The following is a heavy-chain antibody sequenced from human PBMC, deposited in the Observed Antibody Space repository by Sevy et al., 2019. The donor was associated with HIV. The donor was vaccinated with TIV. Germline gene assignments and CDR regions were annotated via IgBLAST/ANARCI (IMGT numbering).Heavy chain of an antibody. CDR1: GFTFDEYA. CDR2: ISWDGGST. CDR3: AKGVQEDGCCNGASYTGPGSFDV. J-gene: IGHJ6*02. V-gene: IGHV3-43D*03. Sequence: GGSLRLSCAASGFTFDEYAMHWVRQAPGKGLEWVSFISWDGGSTYYADSVKGRFTISRDNGKNSLYLQMNRLRAEDSGLYYCAKGVQEDGCCNGASYTGPGSFDVWGQGTTVTVSS. D-gene: IGHD2-15*01.